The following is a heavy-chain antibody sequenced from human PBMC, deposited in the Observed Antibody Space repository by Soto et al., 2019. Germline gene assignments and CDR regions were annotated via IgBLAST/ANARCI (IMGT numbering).Heavy chain of an antibody. CDR2: ISSTSTYI. D-gene: IGHD4-17*01. V-gene: IGHV3-21*01. CDR3: AREGSLYSDSVSNCVDY. CDR1: GFTFSSYS. J-gene: IGHJ4*02. Sequence: EVQLVESGGGLVKPGGSLRLSCAASGFTFSSYSMNWVRQAPGKGLEWVSSISSTSTYIYYADSVNGRFTISRDNAKNSLFLQMNSLRAEDTAVYYCAREGSLYSDSVSNCVDYWGLGTLVTVSS.